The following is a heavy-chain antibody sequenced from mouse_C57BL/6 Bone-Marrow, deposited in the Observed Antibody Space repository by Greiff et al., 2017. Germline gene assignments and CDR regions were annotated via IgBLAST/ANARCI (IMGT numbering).Heavy chain of an antibody. J-gene: IGHJ2*01. Sequence: VQLQQSGAELVRPGASVKLSCTASGFNINDDYMHWVKQRPEQGLEWIGWIDPENGDTEYASKFQGKATITADTSSNTAYLQLSSLTSEDTAVYYCTTMRFDYWGQGTTLTVSS. D-gene: IGHD2-3*01. CDR2: IDPENGDT. V-gene: IGHV14-4*01. CDR3: TTMRFDY. CDR1: GFNINDDY.